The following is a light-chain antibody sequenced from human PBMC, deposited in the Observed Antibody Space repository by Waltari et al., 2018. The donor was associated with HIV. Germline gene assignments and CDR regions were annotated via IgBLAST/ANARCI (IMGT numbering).Light chain of an antibody. CDR3: QQYNNWPPRDT. Sequence: ERATLSCRASQSVSSNLAWYQQKPGQAPRLLVYDASTRATGIPARFSGSGSGTEFTLTISSLQSEDFAVYYCQQYNNWPPRDTFGQGTKLEIK. CDR1: QSVSSN. J-gene: IGKJ2*01. V-gene: IGKV3-15*01. CDR2: DAS.